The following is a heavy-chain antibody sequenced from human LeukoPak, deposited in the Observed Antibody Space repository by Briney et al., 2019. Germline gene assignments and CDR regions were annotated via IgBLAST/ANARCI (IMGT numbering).Heavy chain of an antibody. CDR1: GFTFSSYA. J-gene: IGHJ4*02. CDR2: ISYDGSNK. V-gene: IGHV3-30-3*01. Sequence: GGSLRLSCVASGFTFSSYAMHWVRQAPGKGLEWVAVISYDGSNKYYADSVKGRFTISRDNSKNTLYLQMNSLRAEDTAVYYCAREVVATPEFDYWGQGTLVTVSS. D-gene: IGHD5-12*01. CDR3: AREVVATPEFDY.